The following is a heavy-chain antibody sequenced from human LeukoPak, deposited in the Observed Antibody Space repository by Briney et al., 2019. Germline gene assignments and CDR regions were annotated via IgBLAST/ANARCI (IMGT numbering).Heavy chain of an antibody. J-gene: IGHJ3*02. V-gene: IGHV1-69*06. CDR1: GGTFSSYA. CDR3: ARDRGHYDYVWGSYRYTPPDAFDI. D-gene: IGHD3-16*02. Sequence: SVKVSCKASGGTFSSYAISWVRQAPGQGLEWMGGIIPIFGTTNYAQTFQGRVTITADKSTSTAYMELSSLRSEDTAVYYCARDRGHYDYVWGSYRYTPPDAFDIWGQGTMVTVSS. CDR2: IIPIFGTT.